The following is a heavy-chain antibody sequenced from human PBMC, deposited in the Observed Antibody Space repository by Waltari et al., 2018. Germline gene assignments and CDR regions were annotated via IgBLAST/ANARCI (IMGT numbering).Heavy chain of an antibody. CDR2: IYHSGST. Sequence: QVQLQESGPGLVKPSETLSLTCAVSGYSISSGYYWGWIRQPPGKGLEWIGSIYHSGSTYYNPSLKSRVNISVDTSKNQFSLKLSSVTAADTAVYYCARDVSNYGDYAPSVWFDPWGQGTLVTVSS. V-gene: IGHV4-38-2*02. J-gene: IGHJ5*02. D-gene: IGHD4-17*01. CDR1: GYSISSGYY. CDR3: ARDVSNYGDYAPSVWFDP.